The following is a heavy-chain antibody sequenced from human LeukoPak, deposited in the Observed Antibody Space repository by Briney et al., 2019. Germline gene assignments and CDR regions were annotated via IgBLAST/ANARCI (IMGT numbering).Heavy chain of an antibody. D-gene: IGHD6-19*01. J-gene: IGHJ4*02. V-gene: IGHV4-39*07. CDR3: ARGPPVAGTPRIDY. CDR1: GGSISSSSYY. CDR2: IYYSGTT. Sequence: KPSETLSLTCTVSGGSISSSSYYWGWIRQHPGKGLEWIGSIYYSGTTNYNPSLKSRVTISIDTSQNQFSLRLSSVTAADTAVYYCARGPPVAGTPRIDYWGQGTLVTVSS.